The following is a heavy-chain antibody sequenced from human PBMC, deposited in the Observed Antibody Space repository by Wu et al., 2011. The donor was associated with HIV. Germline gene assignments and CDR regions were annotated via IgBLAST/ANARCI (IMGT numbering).Heavy chain of an antibody. V-gene: IGHV1-46*01. CDR1: AYIFTNYY. D-gene: IGHD2-8*01. Sequence: QVQLVQSGAEVKKPGASVKVSCKASAYIFTNYYMHWVRQAPGQGLEWMGIINPDGGITSYAQNFQDRVTMTTDTSTSTVYMELNSLRSEDTAVYYCARDPLRTKRAFDIWGQGTWSPSLQ. CDR3: ARDPLRTKRAFDI. CDR2: INPDGGIT. J-gene: IGHJ3*02.